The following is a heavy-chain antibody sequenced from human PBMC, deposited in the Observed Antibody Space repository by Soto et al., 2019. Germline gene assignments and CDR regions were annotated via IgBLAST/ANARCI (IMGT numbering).Heavy chain of an antibody. D-gene: IGHD2-15*01. V-gene: IGHV4-59*01. CDR1: GDSIRSYY. CDR3: ARAGVAAPYYYYGMDX. CDR2: ISYTGST. J-gene: IGHJ6*02. Sequence: SETLSLTCTVSGDSIRSYYWSWIRQPPGKGMEWIGYISYTGSTHYKPYLKSIVTISADTSKNQFSLKLSSVTTADTALYYCARAGVAAPYYYYGMDXWGQGSTVTVS.